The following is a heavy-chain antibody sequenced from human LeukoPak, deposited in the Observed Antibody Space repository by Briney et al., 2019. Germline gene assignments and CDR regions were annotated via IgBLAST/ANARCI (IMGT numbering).Heavy chain of an antibody. D-gene: IGHD2-2*02. Sequence: SVKVSCKASGGTFSNYAINWVRQAPGQGLEWMGGITPIIGTANYAQRFQGRVTITADESTSTAYMELSSLRSEDTAVYYCARWAGYCSITNCYTAFDFWGQGTLVTVSS. CDR1: GGTFSNYA. CDR2: ITPIIGTA. J-gene: IGHJ4*02. V-gene: IGHV1-69*01. CDR3: ARWAGYCSITNCYTAFDF.